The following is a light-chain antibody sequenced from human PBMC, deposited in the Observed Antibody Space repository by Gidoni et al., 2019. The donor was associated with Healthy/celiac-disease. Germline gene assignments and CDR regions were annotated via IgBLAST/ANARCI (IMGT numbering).Light chain of an antibody. Sequence: QSALTQPPSAAGSPGQSVTLSCTGTSSDVGGYNYVSWYQHHPGKAPKLMIYEVSKRPSGVPDRFSGSKSGNTASLTVSGLQAEDEADYYCSSYAGSNNLVVFGGGTKLTVL. CDR3: SSYAGSNNLVV. CDR1: SSDVGGYNY. J-gene: IGLJ2*01. CDR2: EVS. V-gene: IGLV2-8*01.